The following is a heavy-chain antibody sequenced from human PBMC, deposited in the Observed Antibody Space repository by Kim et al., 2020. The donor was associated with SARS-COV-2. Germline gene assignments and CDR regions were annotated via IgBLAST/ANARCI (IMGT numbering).Heavy chain of an antibody. Sequence: GGSLRLSCVASGFTFSDFGVNWVRQAPGKGLEWVASIRKNGSEKYYVDSVKGRFTISRDKVKNSLYVQMNSLRGEDTGIYYCARDAGAGGFIGLDVWGQGTSATV. V-gene: IGHV3-7*05. D-gene: IGHD6-19*01. CDR2: IRKNGSEK. CDR3: ARDAGAGGFIGLDV. J-gene: IGHJ6*02. CDR1: GFTFSDFG.